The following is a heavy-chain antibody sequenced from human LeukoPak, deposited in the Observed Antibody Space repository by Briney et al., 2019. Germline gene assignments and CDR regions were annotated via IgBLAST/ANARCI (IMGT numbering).Heavy chain of an antibody. Sequence: ASVTVSCKASGGTFSSYAISWVRQAPGQGLEWMGGIIPIFGTANYAQKFQGRVTITADESTSTAYMELSSLRSEDTAVYYCARDFSYDSSGYYYGSYWGQGTLVTVSS. V-gene: IGHV1-69*13. D-gene: IGHD3-22*01. CDR3: ARDFSYDSSGYYYGSY. CDR1: GGTFSSYA. J-gene: IGHJ4*02. CDR2: IIPIFGTA.